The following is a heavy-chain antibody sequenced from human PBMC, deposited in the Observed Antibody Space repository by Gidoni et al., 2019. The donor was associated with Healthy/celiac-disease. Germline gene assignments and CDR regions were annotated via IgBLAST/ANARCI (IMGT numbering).Heavy chain of an antibody. Sequence: QVQLQESGPGPVKPSQTLSLTCTVSGGSISSASYYWSWIRQPAGKGLEWSGRIYTSGSTNYNPSLKSRVTISVDTSKHQFSLKLSSVTAADTAVYYCALWAHTGQLEPTDYYCYYGMDVWGQGTTVTVSS. CDR3: ALWAHTGQLEPTDYYCYYGMDV. CDR1: GGSISSASYY. D-gene: IGHD1-1*01. J-gene: IGHJ6*02. V-gene: IGHV4-61*02. CDR2: IYTSGST.